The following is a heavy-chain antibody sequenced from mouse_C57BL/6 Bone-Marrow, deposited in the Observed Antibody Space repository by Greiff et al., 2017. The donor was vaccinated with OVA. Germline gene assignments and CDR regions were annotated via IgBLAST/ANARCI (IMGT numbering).Heavy chain of an antibody. V-gene: IGHV5-9*01. Sequence: DVHLVESGGGLVKPGGSLKLSCAASGFTFSSYAMSWVRQTPEKRLEWVATISGGGGNTYYPDSVKGRFTISRDNAKNTLYLQMSSLRSEDTALYYCARVYYDYDGVYYAMDYWGQGTSVTVSS. J-gene: IGHJ4*01. CDR3: ARVYYDYDGVYYAMDY. CDR2: ISGGGGNT. CDR1: GFTFSSYA. D-gene: IGHD2-4*01.